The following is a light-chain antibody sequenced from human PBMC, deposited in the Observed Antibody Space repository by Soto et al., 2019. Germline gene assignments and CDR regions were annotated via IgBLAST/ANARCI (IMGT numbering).Light chain of an antibody. CDR2: EVS. V-gene: IGLV2-14*01. CDR3: SSYTSSSTLIYV. CDR1: SSDVGGYNY. Sequence: QSVLTQPASVSGSPGQSITISCTGTSSDVGGYNYVSWYQQHPGKAPKLMIYEVSNRPSGVSNRFSGSKSGNTASLTISGLQAEDEADYYCSSYTSSSTLIYVFGTGTKVTAL. J-gene: IGLJ1*01.